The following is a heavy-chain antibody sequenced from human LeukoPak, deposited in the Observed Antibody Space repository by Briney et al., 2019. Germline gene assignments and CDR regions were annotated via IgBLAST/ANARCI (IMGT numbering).Heavy chain of an antibody. J-gene: IGHJ5*02. D-gene: IGHD3-16*02. CDR1: GGSISSYY. CDR3: ARGNYDYVWGSYRYNNWFDP. V-gene: IGHV4-59*01. CDR2: IYYSGST. Sequence: SETLSLTCTVSGGSISSYYWSWLRQPPGKGLEWLGYIYYSGSTNYNPSLKSRVTISVDTSKNQFSLKLSSVTAADTAVYYCARGNYDYVWGSYRYNNWFDPWGQGTLVTVSS.